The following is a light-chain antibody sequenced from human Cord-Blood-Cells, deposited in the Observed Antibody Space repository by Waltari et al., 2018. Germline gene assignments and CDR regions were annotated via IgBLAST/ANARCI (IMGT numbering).Light chain of an antibody. V-gene: IGLV1-40*01. CDR1: RPHLWDGQE. Sequence: QSALPPLPPVAGAPGQRVTLSRTRSRPHLWDGQEVPWYQQLPGTAPTLLTYGNSNRPSGVPDRFSGSKSGTSASLAITGLQAEDEADYYCQAYDSSLSGVVFGGGTKLTVL. J-gene: IGLJ2*01. CDR2: GNS. CDR3: QAYDSSLSGVV.